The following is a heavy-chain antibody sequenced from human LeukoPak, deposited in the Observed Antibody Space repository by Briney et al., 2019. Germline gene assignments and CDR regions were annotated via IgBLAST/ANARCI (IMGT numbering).Heavy chain of an antibody. Sequence: PGGSLRLSCAASGFTFSSYGMSWVRQAPGKGLEWVSAISGSGSTIYYADSVKGRFTISRDNAKNSLYLQMNSLRAEDTAVYYCARETNGRAGWSYFRVGAFDIWGQGTMVTVSS. D-gene: IGHD1-26*01. CDR3: ARETNGRAGWSYFRVGAFDI. CDR1: GFTFSSYG. V-gene: IGHV3-21*04. J-gene: IGHJ3*02. CDR2: ISGSGSTI.